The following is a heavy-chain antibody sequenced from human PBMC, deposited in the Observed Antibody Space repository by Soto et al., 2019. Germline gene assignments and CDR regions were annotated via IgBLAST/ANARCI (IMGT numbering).Heavy chain of an antibody. CDR3: AKVRYSSPMGYYYGMDV. V-gene: IGHV1-69*13. CDR2: IIPIFGTA. Sequence: ASVKVSCKASRVAFSKFIVTWVRQAPGLGLEWVGGIIPIFGTANYAQKFQGRVTITADESTSTSYMEVNNLRSEDTAVYSCAKVRYSSPMGYYYGMDVWGQGTTVTVSS. CDR1: RVAFSKFI. J-gene: IGHJ6*02. D-gene: IGHD6-19*01.